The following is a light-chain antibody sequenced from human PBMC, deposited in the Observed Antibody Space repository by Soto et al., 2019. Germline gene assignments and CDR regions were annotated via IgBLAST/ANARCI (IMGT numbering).Light chain of an antibody. CDR2: GAS. V-gene: IGKV3-20*01. J-gene: IGKJ1*01. Sequence: EIVLTQSPATLSLSPGERATLSCRASQSVSSYLAWYQQKPGQAPRLLIFGASNRATGIPDRFSGSGSGTDFSLTINRLEPEDFAVYYCQQYGSTPVTFGQGTKVDIK. CDR1: QSVSSY. CDR3: QQYGSTPVT.